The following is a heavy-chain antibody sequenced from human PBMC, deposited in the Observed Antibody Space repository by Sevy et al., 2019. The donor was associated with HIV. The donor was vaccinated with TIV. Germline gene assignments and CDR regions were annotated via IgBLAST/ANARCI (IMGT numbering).Heavy chain of an antibody. J-gene: IGHJ4*02. Sequence: SETLSLTCTVSGFSISSDYYWGWIRQPPGKGLEWIGSIYDGGSTYYNPSLKSRVTISIETSKNQFSLKLGSVTAADTAVYYCARDYYGSGSYYEFVYWGQGTLVTVSS. CDR2: IYDGGST. D-gene: IGHD3-10*01. V-gene: IGHV4-38-2*02. CDR1: GFSISSDYY. CDR3: ARDYYGSGSYYEFVY.